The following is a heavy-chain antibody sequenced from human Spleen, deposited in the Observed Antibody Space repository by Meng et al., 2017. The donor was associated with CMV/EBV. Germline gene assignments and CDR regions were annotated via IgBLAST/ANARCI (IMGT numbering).Heavy chain of an antibody. CDR3: ARCRRNGVGL. CDR2: INHSGST. Sequence: SETLSLTCAVYGGTFSGYYWSWIRQPPGRGLEWIGEINHSGSTNYKPSLKSRVTISGDTSKNQFSLKLSSVTAADTAVYYCARCRRNGVGLWGQGTMVTVSS. CDR1: GGTFSGYY. J-gene: IGHJ3*01. D-gene: IGHD5-24*01. V-gene: IGHV4-34*01.